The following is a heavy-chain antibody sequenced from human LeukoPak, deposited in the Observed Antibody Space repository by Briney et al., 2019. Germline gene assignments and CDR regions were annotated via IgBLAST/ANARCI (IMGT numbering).Heavy chain of an antibody. J-gene: IGHJ4*02. Sequence: GASVKVSCKASGYTFTSYGISWVRQAPGQGLEWMGWISAYNGNTNYAQKLQGRVTMTTDTSTATAYMELRSLRSDDTAVYYCARGVSTQPISTFDYWGQGTLVTVSS. CDR1: GYTFTSYG. V-gene: IGHV1-18*01. CDR3: ARGVSTQPISTFDY. CDR2: ISAYNGNT. D-gene: IGHD2-2*01.